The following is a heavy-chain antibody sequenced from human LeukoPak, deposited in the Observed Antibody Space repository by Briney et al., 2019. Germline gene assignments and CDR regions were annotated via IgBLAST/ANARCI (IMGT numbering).Heavy chain of an antibody. V-gene: IGHV3-15*01. CDR1: GLTFSNAW. CDR3: TTELDVRPNHY. J-gene: IGHJ4*02. Sequence: GGSLRLACAASGLTFSNAWMSWVRQAPGKGLEWVGRIKRKSDGGTTDYAAPVKGRFTISRDDSKNTLYLQMNSLKSEDTAVYYCTTELDVRPNHYWGQGTLVTVSS. D-gene: IGHD1-14*01. CDR2: IKRKSDGGTT.